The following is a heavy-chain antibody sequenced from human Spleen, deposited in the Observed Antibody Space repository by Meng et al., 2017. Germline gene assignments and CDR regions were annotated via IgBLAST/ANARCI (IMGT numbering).Heavy chain of an antibody. D-gene: IGHD4-23*01. CDR3: MADASTVAPHYYYGMDI. CDR1: GFTFSIPA. CDR2: IKSKSDGGTT. Sequence: GQSLCLSWAAAGFTFSIPAMSWVRQAPGKGLGWVGRIKSKSDGGTTDYAAPVQGRFTIPRDDSKNTLYPQMNSLKTKDAAVYYCMADASTVAPHYYYGMDIWGQGTTVTVSS. V-gene: IGHV3-15*01. J-gene: IGHJ6*02.